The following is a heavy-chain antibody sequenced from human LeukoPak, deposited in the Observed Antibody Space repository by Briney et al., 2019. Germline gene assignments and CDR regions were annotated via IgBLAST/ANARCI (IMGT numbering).Heavy chain of an antibody. Sequence: GASAKVSCKASGYSFTGYYIHWVRQAPGQGLEWMGWINPHSSDTYSAQKFQGRVTMTRDTSISTAYLELSRLRSDDTAVYYCARNLHRGSYWAFDIWGQGTMVTASS. CDR1: GYSFTGYY. D-gene: IGHD1-26*01. CDR3: ARNLHRGSYWAFDI. CDR2: INPHSSDT. J-gene: IGHJ3*02. V-gene: IGHV1-2*02.